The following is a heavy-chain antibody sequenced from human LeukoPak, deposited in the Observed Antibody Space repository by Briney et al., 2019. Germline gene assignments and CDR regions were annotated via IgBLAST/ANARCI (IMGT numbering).Heavy chain of an antibody. CDR2: IKQDGSEK. CDR1: GFTFSSYW. D-gene: IGHD6-19*01. CDR3: AREMTDNSGLEAYFDY. J-gene: IGHJ4*02. V-gene: IGHV3-7*01. Sequence: PGGSLRLSCAASGFTFSSYWMSWVRQAPGKGLEWVANIKQDGSEKYYVDSVKGRFTISRDNAKSSLYLQMNSLRAEDTAVYYCAREMTDNSGLEAYFDYWGQGTLVTVSS.